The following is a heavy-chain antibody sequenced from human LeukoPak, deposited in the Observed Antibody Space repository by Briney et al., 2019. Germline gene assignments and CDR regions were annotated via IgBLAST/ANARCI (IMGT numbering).Heavy chain of an antibody. Sequence: GASVKVSCKASGGTFSSYAISWVRQAPGQGLEWMGWINPNSGGTNYAQKFQGRVTMTRDTSISTAYMELSRLRSDDTAVYYCARDKGVVVVTAIGRVGGIQHWGQGTLVTVSS. CDR1: GGTFSSYA. V-gene: IGHV1-2*02. J-gene: IGHJ1*01. CDR3: ARDKGVVVVTAIGRVGGIQH. CDR2: INPNSGGT. D-gene: IGHD2-21*02.